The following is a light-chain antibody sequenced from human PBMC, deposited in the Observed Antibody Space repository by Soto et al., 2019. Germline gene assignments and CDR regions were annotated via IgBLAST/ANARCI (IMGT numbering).Light chain of an antibody. CDR1: SSDVGGYNY. V-gene: IGLV2-14*01. CDR2: DVS. J-gene: IGLJ1*01. Sequence: QSVLTXPASVSGSPGQSITISCTGTSSDVGGYNYVSWYQQHPGKAPKLMIYDVSNRPSGVSNRFSGSKSGNTASLTISGLQAEDEADYYCSSYTSSSPLYVFGTGTKVTVL. CDR3: SSYTSSSPLYV.